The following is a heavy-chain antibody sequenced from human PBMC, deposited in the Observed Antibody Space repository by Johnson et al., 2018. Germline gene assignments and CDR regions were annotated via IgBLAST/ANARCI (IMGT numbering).Heavy chain of an antibody. CDR1: GFTFSDYA. V-gene: IGHV3-49*03. Sequence: VRLVESGGGVVQPGRSLRLSCTASGFTFSDYALSWYRQAPGKGLEWVGFIRPKVYGGTTEYAAYVEDRFSISRDDYKNIAYLQMNSLKTEDTALYYCTRDDYGGKDDAFDIWGQGTMVTVSS. D-gene: IGHD4-23*01. J-gene: IGHJ3*02. CDR3: TRDDYGGKDDAFDI. CDR2: IRPKVYGGTT.